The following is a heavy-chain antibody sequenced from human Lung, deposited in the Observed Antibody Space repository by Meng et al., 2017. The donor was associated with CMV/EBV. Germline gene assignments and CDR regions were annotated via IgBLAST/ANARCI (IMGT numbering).Heavy chain of an antibody. CDR1: GFNFRTYS. CDR2: ISSSSTYI. J-gene: IGHJ4*02. D-gene: IGHD6-19*01. CDR3: ARETGSSGWYGPGY. V-gene: IGHV3-21*01. Sequence: GGSXRLXXAASGFNFRTYSMNWVRQAPGKGLKWVPSISSSSTYIYYADSVQGRFTISRDNAKNSLYLQMNSLRAEDTAVYYCARETGSSGWYGPGYWGQGXLVTVSS.